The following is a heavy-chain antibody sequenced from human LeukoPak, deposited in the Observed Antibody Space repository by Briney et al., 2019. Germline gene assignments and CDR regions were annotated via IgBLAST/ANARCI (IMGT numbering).Heavy chain of an antibody. V-gene: IGHV3-23*01. D-gene: IGHD3-22*01. CDR1: GFNFGSYS. J-gene: IGHJ5*02. CDR2: MSADSATT. CDR3: AKGPYSSGYNNWFDP. Sequence: GGSLRLSCAASGFNFGSYSMTWVRQAPGKGLEWVSVMSADSATTFYADSVKGRFTISRDNSKNTLYLQMNSLRAEDTAVYYCAKGPYSSGYNNWFDPWGQGTLVTVSS.